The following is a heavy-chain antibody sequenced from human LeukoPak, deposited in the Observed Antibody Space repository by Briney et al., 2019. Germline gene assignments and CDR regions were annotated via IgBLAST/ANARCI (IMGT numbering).Heavy chain of an antibody. CDR1: GSSFNSYY. CDR2: IHTSGSA. V-gene: IGHV4-4*07. Sequence: PSETLSLTCTVSGSSFNSYYWSWIRQPAGKGLEWIGRIHTSGSAEYNPSLQSRVTLSVDVSKKQFSLKMTSATAADTAVYCCARDIVYLIDEDYGWGQGTLVTVSS. J-gene: IGHJ4*02. D-gene: IGHD4-17*01. CDR3: ARDIVYLIDEDYG.